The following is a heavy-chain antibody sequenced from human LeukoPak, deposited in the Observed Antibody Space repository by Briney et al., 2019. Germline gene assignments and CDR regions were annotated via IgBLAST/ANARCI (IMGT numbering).Heavy chain of an antibody. J-gene: IGHJ4*02. CDR3: ARDSYYYGSSRGFDY. CDR1: GGSISSSNYY. D-gene: IGHD3-10*01. CDR2: IYYSGTT. Sequence: SETLSLTCTVSGGSISSSNYYWNWIRQPPGKGLEWIGNIYYSGTTYYNPSLKGRVTISVDTSKNQFSLKLSSVTAADTAVYYCARDSYYYGSSRGFDYWGQGTLVTVSS. V-gene: IGHV4-39*02.